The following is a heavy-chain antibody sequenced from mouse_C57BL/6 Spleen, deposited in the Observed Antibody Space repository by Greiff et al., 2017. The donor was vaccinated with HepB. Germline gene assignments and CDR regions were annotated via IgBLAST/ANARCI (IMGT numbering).Heavy chain of an antibody. V-gene: IGHV1-9*01. CDR3: ARSGYYYGSSLAWFAY. D-gene: IGHD1-1*01. CDR2: ILPGSGST. CDR1: GYTFTGYW. Sequence: VQLQQSGAELMKPGASVKLSCKATGYTFTGYWIEWVKQRPGHGLEWIGEILPGSGSTNYNEKFKGKATFTADTSSNTAYMQLSSLTTEDSAIYYCARSGYYYGSSLAWFAYWGQGTLVTVSA. J-gene: IGHJ3*01.